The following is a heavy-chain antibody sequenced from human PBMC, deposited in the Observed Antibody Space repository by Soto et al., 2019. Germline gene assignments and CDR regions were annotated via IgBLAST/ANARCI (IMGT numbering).Heavy chain of an antibody. CDR1: GFSFSDYY. Sequence: GGSLRLSCAASGFSFSDYYMGWIRQAPGKGLEWFSYISSGGSTIDYADSVKGRFTSSKDNAKNSLYLQMNSLRAEDTAVYYCARTRGDSSGVYYFDYWGQGTLVTVSS. D-gene: IGHD3-22*01. J-gene: IGHJ4*02. CDR2: ISSGGSTI. V-gene: IGHV3-11*01. CDR3: ARTRGDSSGVYYFDY.